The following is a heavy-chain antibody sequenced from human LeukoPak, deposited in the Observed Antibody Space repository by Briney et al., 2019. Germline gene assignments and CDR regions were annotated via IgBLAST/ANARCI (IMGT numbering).Heavy chain of an antibody. D-gene: IGHD2-15*01. Sequence: SETLSLTCAVYGGSFSGYYWSWIRQPPGKGLEWIGEINHSGSTNYNPSLKSRVTISVDTSQNQFSLKLSSVTAADTAVYYCARDSTGSRPFDYWGQGTLVTVSP. CDR1: GGSFSGYY. J-gene: IGHJ4*02. V-gene: IGHV4-34*01. CDR2: INHSGST. CDR3: ARDSTGSRPFDY.